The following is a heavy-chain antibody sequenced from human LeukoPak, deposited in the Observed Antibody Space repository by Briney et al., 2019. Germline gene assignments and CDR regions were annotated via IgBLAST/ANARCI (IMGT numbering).Heavy chain of an antibody. J-gene: IGHJ4*02. CDR2: ISGSGGST. CDR1: GFTFSSYA. D-gene: IGHD2-2*01. Sequence: PGGSLRLSCAASGFTFSSYAMSWVRQAPGKGLEWVSAISGSGGSTYYADSVKGRFTISRDNSKNTLYLQMNSLRAEDTAVYYCAKAGFEVVVPAAVDYWGQGTLVTVSS. V-gene: IGHV3-23*01. CDR3: AKAGFEVVVPAAVDY.